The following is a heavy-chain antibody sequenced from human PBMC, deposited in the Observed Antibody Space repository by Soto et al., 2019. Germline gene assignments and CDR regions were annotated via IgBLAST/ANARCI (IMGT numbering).Heavy chain of an antibody. CDR2: IIPSFGTA. CDR1: GGTFSSYA. J-gene: IGHJ4*02. D-gene: IGHD2-21*02. CDR3: ARNRGGDAGGYFDY. Sequence: QVQLVQSGAEVKKPGSSVKVSCKASGGTFSSYAISWVRQAPGQGLEWMGGIIPSFGTANYAQKFQGRVTITAAESTSTAYMELSSLRSEDTAVYYCARNRGGDAGGYFDYWAREPWSPSPQ. V-gene: IGHV1-69*01.